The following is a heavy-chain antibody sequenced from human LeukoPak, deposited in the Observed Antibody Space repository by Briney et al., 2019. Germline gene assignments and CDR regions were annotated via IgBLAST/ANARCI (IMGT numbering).Heavy chain of an antibody. Sequence: ASVKVSCKTSGYTFTDSYMHWVRQAPGQGLEWIGWINPNAGDTTYAQGFHGRVTMTRDTSISTVYMELNSLELDDTAVYYCTREGRVGVPFDYWGQGTLVTVSS. CDR1: GYTFTDSY. J-gene: IGHJ4*02. CDR3: TREGRVGVPFDY. CDR2: INPNAGDT. V-gene: IGHV1-2*02. D-gene: IGHD2-15*01.